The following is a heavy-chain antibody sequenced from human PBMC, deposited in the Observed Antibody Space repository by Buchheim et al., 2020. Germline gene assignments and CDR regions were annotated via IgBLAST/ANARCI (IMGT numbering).Heavy chain of an antibody. CDR2: IKQDGSEK. V-gene: IGHV3-7*04. J-gene: IGHJ6*03. Sequence: EVQLVESGGGLVQPGGSLRLSCAASGFTFSSYWMSWVRQAPGKGLEWVANIKQDGSEKYYVDSVRGRFTISRDNAKNSLYLQMNSLRAEDTAVYYCAREVHSQAYSYYMDVWGKGTT. CDR1: GFTFSSYW. CDR3: AREVHSQAYSYYMDV.